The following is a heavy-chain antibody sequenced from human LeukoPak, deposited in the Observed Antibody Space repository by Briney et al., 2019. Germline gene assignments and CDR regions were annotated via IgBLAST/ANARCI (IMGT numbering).Heavy chain of an antibody. CDR1: GFTFSSYA. D-gene: IGHD3-10*01. Sequence: GGSLRLSCAASGFTFSSYAMHWVRQAPGKGLEWVAVISYDGSNKYYADSVKGRFTISRDNSKNTLYLQMNSLRAEDTAVYYCARADGSGSYYMDVWGKGTTVTVSS. CDR2: ISYDGSNK. J-gene: IGHJ6*03. V-gene: IGHV3-30*04. CDR3: ARADGSGSYYMDV.